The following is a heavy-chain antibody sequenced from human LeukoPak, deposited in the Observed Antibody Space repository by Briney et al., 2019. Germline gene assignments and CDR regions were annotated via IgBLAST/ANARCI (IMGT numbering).Heavy chain of an antibody. J-gene: IGHJ4*02. CDR3: ARDSSGSRYFDF. Sequence: ASVKVSCQASGYTFTGYYMHWVRQAPGQGLEWMGWINPNSGGTNYAQKFQGRVTMARDTSISTAYMELSRLRSDDTAVYYCARDSSGSRYFDFWGQGTLVTVSS. CDR1: GYTFTGYY. D-gene: IGHD6-6*01. CDR2: INPNSGGT. V-gene: IGHV1-2*02.